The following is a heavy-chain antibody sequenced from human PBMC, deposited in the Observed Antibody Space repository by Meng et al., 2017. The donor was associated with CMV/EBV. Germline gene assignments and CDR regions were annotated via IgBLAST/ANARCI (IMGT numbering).Heavy chain of an antibody. J-gene: IGHJ4*02. V-gene: IGHV1-46*01. CDR1: GYTFTSYY. CDR3: ARESSYDFSHDY. D-gene: IGHD3-3*01. Sequence: LQLVQSGAGLKKPWASVNVTCKASGYTFTSYYMHWVRQAPGQGLEWMGIINPSGGSTSYAQKFQGRVTMTRDTSTSTVYMELSSLRSEATAVYYCARESSYDFSHDYWGQGTLVTVSS. CDR2: INPSGGST.